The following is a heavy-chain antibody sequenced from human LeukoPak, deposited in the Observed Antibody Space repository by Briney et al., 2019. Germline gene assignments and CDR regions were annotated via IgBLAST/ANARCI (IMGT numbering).Heavy chain of an antibody. V-gene: IGHV3-11*06. Sequence: PGGSLRLSCAASGFTFSDYYMSWIRQAPGKGLEWVSYISSSSSYTNYADSVKGRFTISRDNAKNSLYLQMNSLRAEDTAVYYCAGVPTYYYGSGDPYYFDYWGQGTLVTVSS. J-gene: IGHJ4*02. CDR2: ISSSSSYT. CDR3: AGVPTYYYGSGDPYYFDY. CDR1: GFTFSDYY. D-gene: IGHD3-10*01.